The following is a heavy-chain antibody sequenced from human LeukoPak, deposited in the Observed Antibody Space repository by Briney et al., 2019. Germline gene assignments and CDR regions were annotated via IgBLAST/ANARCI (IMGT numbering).Heavy chain of an antibody. CDR3: ARRDDSSGYHKIFDY. J-gene: IGHJ4*02. V-gene: IGHV4-38-2*02. Sequence: SETLSLTCTVSGYSISSGYYWGWIRQPPGKGLEWIGSIYHSGSTYYNPSLKSRVTISIDTSKNQFYLKLSSLTAADTAVYYCARRDDSSGYHKIFDYWGPGTLVTVSS. CDR1: GYSISSGYY. D-gene: IGHD3-22*01. CDR2: IYHSGST.